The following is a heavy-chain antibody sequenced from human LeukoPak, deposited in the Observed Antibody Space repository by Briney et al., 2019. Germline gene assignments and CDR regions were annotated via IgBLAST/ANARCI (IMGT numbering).Heavy chain of an antibody. J-gene: IGHJ5*02. D-gene: IGHD3-10*01. Sequence: PSETLSLTCTVSGGSISSYYWSWIRQPPGKGLEWIGSIYYSGSTYYNPSLKSRVTISVDTSKNQFSLKLSSVTAADTAVYYCARHVTSGSYSNWFDPWGQGTLVTVSS. CDR1: GGSISSYY. V-gene: IGHV4-59*05. CDR2: IYYSGST. CDR3: ARHVTSGSYSNWFDP.